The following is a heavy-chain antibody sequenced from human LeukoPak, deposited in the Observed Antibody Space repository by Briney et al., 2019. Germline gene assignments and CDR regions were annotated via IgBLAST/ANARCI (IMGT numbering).Heavy chain of an antibody. CDR2: ISSSCSTI. CDR1: GFTFSSYE. V-gene: IGHV3-48*03. CDR3: ARDLFGESQSNSYYYYYGMDV. D-gene: IGHD3-10*01. Sequence: GGSLRLSCAASGFTFSSYEMNWVRQAPGKGLEWVSYISSSCSTIYYADSVKGRFTISRDNAKNSLYLQMNRLRAKDTAVYYCARDLFGESQSNSYYYYYGMDVWGQGTTVTVSS. J-gene: IGHJ6*02.